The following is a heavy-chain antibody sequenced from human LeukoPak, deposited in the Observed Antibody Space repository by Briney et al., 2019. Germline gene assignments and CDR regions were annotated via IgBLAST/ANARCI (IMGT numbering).Heavy chain of an antibody. Sequence: GGSLRLSCAASGFTFSSYSMNWVRQAPGRGLGWISYISSTSSTIYYADSVKGRFTISRDNAKNSLYLQMNSLRAEDTAVYYCAREYSSGVSPDFWGQGTLVTVSS. CDR3: AREYSSGVSPDF. CDR2: ISSTSSTI. V-gene: IGHV3-48*01. J-gene: IGHJ4*02. D-gene: IGHD6-19*01. CDR1: GFTFSSYS.